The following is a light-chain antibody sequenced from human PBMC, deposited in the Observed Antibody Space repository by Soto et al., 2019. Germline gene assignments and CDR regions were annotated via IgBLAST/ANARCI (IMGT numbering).Light chain of an antibody. CDR2: VNNDGSH. V-gene: IGLV4-69*01. CDR3: QTWGTGIRV. CDR1: SGHSSYA. J-gene: IGLJ3*02. Sequence: QSALTQSPSASASLGASVKLTCTLSSGHSSYAIAWHQQQPEKGPRYLMKVNNDGSHSKGDGIPDRFSGSSSGAERYLTISSLQSEDEADYYCQTWGTGIRVFGGGTQLTVL.